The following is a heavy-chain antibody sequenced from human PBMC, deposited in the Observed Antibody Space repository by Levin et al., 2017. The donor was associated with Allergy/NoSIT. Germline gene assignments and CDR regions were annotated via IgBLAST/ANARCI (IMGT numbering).Heavy chain of an antibody. V-gene: IGHV3-21*01. Sequence: GESLKISCAASGFTFSSYSMNWVRQAPGKGLEWVSSISSSSSYIYYADSVKGRFTISRDNAKNSLYLQMNSLRAEDTAVYYCASTGGVTTVRWGQGTLVTVSS. J-gene: IGHJ4*02. CDR1: GFTFSSYS. CDR3: ASTGGVTTVR. D-gene: IGHD4-17*01. CDR2: ISSSSSYI.